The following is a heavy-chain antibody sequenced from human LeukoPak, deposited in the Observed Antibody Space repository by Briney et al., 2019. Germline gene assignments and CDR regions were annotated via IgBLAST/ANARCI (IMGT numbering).Heavy chain of an antibody. V-gene: IGHV1-69*01. D-gene: IGHD3-22*01. CDR3: AKDLRVIVVVDAFDI. J-gene: IGHJ3*02. CDR1: GGTFSSYA. Sequence: SVKVSCKASGGTFSSYAISWVRQAPGQGLEWMGGIIPIFGTANYAQKFQGRVTITADESTSTAYMELSSLRSEDTAVYYCAKDLRVIVVVDAFDIWGQGTMVTVSS. CDR2: IIPIFGTA.